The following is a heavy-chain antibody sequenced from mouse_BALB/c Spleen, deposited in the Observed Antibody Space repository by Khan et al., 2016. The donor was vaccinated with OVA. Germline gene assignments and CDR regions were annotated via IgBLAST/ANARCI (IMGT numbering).Heavy chain of an antibody. V-gene: IGHV5-6*01. J-gene: IGHJ3*01. CDR1: GFTCSTYG. D-gene: IGHD1-1*01. CDR2: INTGGAYT. Sequence: EVELVESGGDFVRPGGSLKLSCAASGFTCSTYGMSWVRQTPDKRLEWVATINTGGAYTYYPDSVKGRFTISRDNAKNTLYLQLSSPKSEDTAIFYCARLAYYYDSEGFAYWGQGTLVTVSA. CDR3: ARLAYYYDSEGFAY.